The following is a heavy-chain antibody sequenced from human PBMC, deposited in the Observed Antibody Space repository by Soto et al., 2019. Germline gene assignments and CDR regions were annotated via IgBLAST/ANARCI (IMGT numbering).Heavy chain of an antibody. CDR1: GFTFGSYA. CDR2: ISGSSTNT. CDR3: AKRSSYSIGWYFDY. J-gene: IGHJ4*02. Sequence: QAGGSLRLSCAASGFTFGSYAMSWVRQPPGKGLEWVSSISGSSTNTYYADSVKGRFTVSRDDSKSTLYLQMNSLRDEDTAIYYCAKRSSYSIGWYFDYWGQGTLVTVSS. V-gene: IGHV3-23*01. D-gene: IGHD6-19*01.